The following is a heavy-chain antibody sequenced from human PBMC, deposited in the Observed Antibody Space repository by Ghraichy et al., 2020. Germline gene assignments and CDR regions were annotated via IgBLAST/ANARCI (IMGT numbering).Heavy chain of an antibody. CDR3: ACLVDTARIGALKPYYYYGMDV. V-gene: IGHV1-69*13. CDR1: GGTFSSYA. D-gene: IGHD5-18*01. CDR2: IIPIFGTA. J-gene: IGHJ6*02. Sequence: SVKVSCKASGGTFSSYAISWVRQAPGQGLEWMGGIIPIFGTANYAQKFQGRVTITADESTSTAYMELSSLRSEDTAVYYCACLVDTARIGALKPYYYYGMDVWGQGTTVTVSS.